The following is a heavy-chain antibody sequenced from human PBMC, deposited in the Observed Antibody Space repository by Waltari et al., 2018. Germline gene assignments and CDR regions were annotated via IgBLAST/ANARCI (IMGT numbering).Heavy chain of an antibody. CDR2: INPTSGGT. J-gene: IGHJ1*01. CDR1: GYTFTGYY. CDR3: ARDRFTAARLYFQH. V-gene: IGHV1-2*02. D-gene: IGHD6-6*01. Sequence: QVQLVQSGAEVKKPGASVKVSCRASGYTFTGYYMHWVRQAPGQGLEWMGWINPTSGGTNYAQKFQGRVTMTRDTSISTAYMELSRLRSDDTAVYYCARDRFTAARLYFQHWGQGTLVTVSS.